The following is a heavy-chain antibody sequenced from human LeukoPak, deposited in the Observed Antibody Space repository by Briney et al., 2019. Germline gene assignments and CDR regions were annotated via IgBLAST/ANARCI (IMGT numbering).Heavy chain of an antibody. D-gene: IGHD4-17*01. J-gene: IGHJ3*02. CDR1: GGSISSSSYY. Sequence: TSETLSLTCTVSGGSISSSSYYWGWIRQPPGKGLEWIGSIYYGGSTYYNPSLKSRVTISVDTSKNQFSLKLSSVTAADTAVYYCARALDDYGDPLGRGLAFDIWGQGTMVTVSS. V-gene: IGHV4-39*07. CDR2: IYYGGST. CDR3: ARALDDYGDPLGRGLAFDI.